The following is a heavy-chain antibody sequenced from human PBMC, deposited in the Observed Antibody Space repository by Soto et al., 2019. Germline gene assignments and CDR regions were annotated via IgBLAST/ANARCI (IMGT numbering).Heavy chain of an antibody. J-gene: IGHJ5*02. CDR2: INPRSGDT. CDR1: GYTFIGYY. Sequence: QVQLVQSGAEVKKPGASVKVSCKASGYTFIGYYIHWVRQAPGQGLEWMGRINPRSGDTTYAQKFQGRLPRTRDTSISTAYMELSSLRSDDTAVYYCGRDGVGATPLGWFDPWGQGALVTVSS. V-gene: IGHV1-2*06. D-gene: IGHD1-26*01. CDR3: GRDGVGATPLGWFDP.